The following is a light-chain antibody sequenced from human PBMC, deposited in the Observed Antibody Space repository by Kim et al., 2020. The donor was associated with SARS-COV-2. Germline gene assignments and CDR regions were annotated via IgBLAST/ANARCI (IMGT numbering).Light chain of an antibody. CDR3: QAWDSGTAGV. V-gene: IGLV3-1*01. J-gene: IGLJ2*01. CDR2: QDA. Sequence: SYELTQPHAVSVSPGQTASLTCSGDKLDDKYVAWYQQKPGQPPVLIIFQDAKRPSGIPERFSGSNSGNTATLTISGTQAMDAGDYYCQAWDSGTAGVFGGGTQLTVL. CDR1: KLDDKY.